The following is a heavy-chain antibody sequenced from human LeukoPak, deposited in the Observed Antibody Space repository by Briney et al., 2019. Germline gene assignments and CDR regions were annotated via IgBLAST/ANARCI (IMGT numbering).Heavy chain of an antibody. CDR2: INHSGST. CDR3: ARGDFLSSIY. Sequence: SETLSLTCAVYGGPFSGYYWSWIRQPPGKGLEWVGEINHSGSTNYNPSLKSRVTMSVDTSKNQFSLKLSSVTAADTAVYYCARGDFLSSIYWGQGTLVTVSS. V-gene: IGHV4-34*01. J-gene: IGHJ4*02. D-gene: IGHD3-3*01. CDR1: GGPFSGYY.